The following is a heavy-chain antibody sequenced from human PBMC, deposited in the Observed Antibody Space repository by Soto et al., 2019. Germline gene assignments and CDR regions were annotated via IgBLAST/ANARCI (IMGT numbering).Heavy chain of an antibody. CDR3: ARDYSNYGPANWFDP. D-gene: IGHD4-4*01. Sequence: SETLSLTCAVYGGSFSGYYWIWIRQPPGKGLEWIGEINHSGNTNYNPSLKSRVTISVDTSKNQFSLKLSSVTAADTAVYYCARDYSNYGPANWFDPWGQGTLVTVSS. J-gene: IGHJ5*02. CDR2: INHSGNT. V-gene: IGHV4-34*01. CDR1: GGSFSGYY.